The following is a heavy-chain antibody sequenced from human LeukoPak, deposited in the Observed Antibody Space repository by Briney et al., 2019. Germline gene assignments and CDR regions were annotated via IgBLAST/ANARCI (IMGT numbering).Heavy chain of an antibody. V-gene: IGHV3-7*01. CDR3: ARDRYRLVPYDAFDI. D-gene: IGHD1-1*01. CDR1: GFTFSSYW. CDR2: IKQDGSEK. J-gene: IGHJ3*02. Sequence: GGSLRLSCAASGFTFSSYWMSWVRQAPGKGLEWVANIKQDGSEKYYVDSVKGRFTISRDNAKNSLYLQMNSLRAEDTAVYYCARDRYRLVPYDAFDIWGQGTMVTVSS.